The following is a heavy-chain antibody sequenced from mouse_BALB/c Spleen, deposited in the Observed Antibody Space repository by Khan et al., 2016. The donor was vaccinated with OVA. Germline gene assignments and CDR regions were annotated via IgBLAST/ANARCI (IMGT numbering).Heavy chain of an antibody. D-gene: IGHD1-1*01. CDR2: IGPGSSNA. CDR1: GYTFTSYW. V-gene: IGHV1S41*01. J-gene: IGHJ4*01. Sequence: DLVKPGASVKLSCKASGYTFTSYWINWIKQRPGQGLEWIGRIGPGSSNAYYNDMFKGKATLTVDTSSNTAYIQLSSLSSEDSAVYFCAREDYYGGGWCAMDYWGQGASVTVSA. CDR3: AREDYYGGGWCAMDY.